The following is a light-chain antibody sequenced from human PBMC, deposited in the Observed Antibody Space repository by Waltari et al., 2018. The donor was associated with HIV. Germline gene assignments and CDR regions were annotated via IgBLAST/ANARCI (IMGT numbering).Light chain of an antibody. CDR2: GAS. V-gene: IGKV3-20*01. Sequence: EIVLTQSPGTLSLSPGERATLSCRASQSVSSSYLAWYQQKPGQAPRLLIYGASTRATGIPDGFSDSGSGTDFTLTISRLEPEDFAVYYCQQYGSSPYTFGQGTKLEIK. J-gene: IGKJ2*01. CDR1: QSVSSSY. CDR3: QQYGSSPYT.